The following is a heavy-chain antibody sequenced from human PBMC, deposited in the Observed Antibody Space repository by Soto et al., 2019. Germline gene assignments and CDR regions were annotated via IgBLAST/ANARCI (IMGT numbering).Heavy chain of an antibody. V-gene: IGHV4-4*02. CDR1: GGSIISSDW. Sequence: SETLSLTCAVSGGSIISSDWWTWVRQPPGKGLEWIGEIYHRGSTNYNPSLKSRVTISVDKSKTQFSLKVTSVTAADTAVYYCARRKGSYYFDNWGQGTLVTVSS. J-gene: IGHJ4*02. CDR2: IYHRGST. CDR3: ARRKGSYYFDN.